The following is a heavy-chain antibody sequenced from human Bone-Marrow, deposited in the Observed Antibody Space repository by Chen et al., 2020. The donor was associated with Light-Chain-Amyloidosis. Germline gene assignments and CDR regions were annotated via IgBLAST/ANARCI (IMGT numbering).Heavy chain of an antibody. J-gene: IGHJ6*02. CDR3: AKEFDYYGMDV. CDR2: ISWNSGSI. V-gene: IGHV3-9*01. CDR1: GFTFDDYA. Sequence: EVQLVESGGGLVQPGRSLRLSCAASGFTFDDYAMHWVRQAPGKGLEWVSGISWNSGSIGYADSVKGRFTISGDNAKNSLYLQMNSLRAEDTALYYCAKEFDYYGMDVWGQGTTVTVSS.